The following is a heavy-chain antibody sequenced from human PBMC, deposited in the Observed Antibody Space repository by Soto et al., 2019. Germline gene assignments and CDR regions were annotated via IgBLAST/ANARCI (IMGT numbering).Heavy chain of an antibody. V-gene: IGHV4-30-4*01. Sequence: QVQLQESGPGLVKPSQTLSLTCTVSGGSISTVDYWWSWIRQSPDMGLEWIGHIYDGGRTYNNPSLESRVTMSVDTSKSQLSLTLGSVSAADTAAYYCARGPSGDKVDSWGQGTLVTVSS. D-gene: IGHD7-27*01. CDR2: IYDGGRT. J-gene: IGHJ4*02. CDR1: GGSISTVDYW. CDR3: ARGPSGDKVDS.